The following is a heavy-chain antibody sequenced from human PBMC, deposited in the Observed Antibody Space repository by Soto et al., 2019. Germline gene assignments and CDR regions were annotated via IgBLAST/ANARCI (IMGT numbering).Heavy chain of an antibody. CDR1: GGSISSSSYY. CDR2: IYYSGST. J-gene: IGHJ4*02. D-gene: IGHD6-19*01. CDR3: ARQVGGWAPRYFDY. Sequence: SETLSLTCTVSGGSISSSSYYWGWIRQPPGKGLEWIGSIYYSGSTYYNPSPKSRVTISVDTSKNQFSLKLSSVTAADTAVYFCARQVGGWAPRYFDYWAQGTLVTVS. V-gene: IGHV4-39*01.